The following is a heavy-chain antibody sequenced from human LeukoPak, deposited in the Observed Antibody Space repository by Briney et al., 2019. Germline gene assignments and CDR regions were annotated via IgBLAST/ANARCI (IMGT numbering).Heavy chain of an antibody. V-gene: IGHV4-39*01. Sequence: SETLSLTCTVSGGSISSSTYYWGWIRQPPGKGLEWIGSISYSGNIYYSPSLKSRVTISVDTSKNQFSLKLSSVTAADTAVYYCARQRRLELPDYWGQGTQVTVSS. J-gene: IGHJ4*02. CDR1: GGSISSSTYY. CDR3: ARQRRLELPDY. D-gene: IGHD3-16*01. CDR2: ISYSGNI.